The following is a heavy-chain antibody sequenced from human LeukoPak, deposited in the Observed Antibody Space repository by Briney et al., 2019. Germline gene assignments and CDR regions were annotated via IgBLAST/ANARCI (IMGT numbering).Heavy chain of an antibody. CDR2: ISGSGGST. J-gene: IGHJ4*02. CDR3: AKDYSNYNYFDY. V-gene: IGHV3-23*01. CDR1: GFTFSSYA. Sequence: PGGPLRLSCAASGFTFSSYAMSWVRQAPGKGLEWVSAISGSGGSTYYADSVKGRFTISRDNSKNTLYLQMNSLRAEDTAVYYCAKDYSNYNYFDYWGQGTLVTVSS. D-gene: IGHD4-11*01.